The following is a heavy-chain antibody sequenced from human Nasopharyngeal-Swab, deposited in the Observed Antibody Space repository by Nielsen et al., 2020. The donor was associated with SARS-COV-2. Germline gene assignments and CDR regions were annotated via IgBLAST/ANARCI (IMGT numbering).Heavy chain of an antibody. V-gene: IGHV4-34*01. CDR3: AREGRIIQLWSGGFDP. CDR2: INHSGST. J-gene: IGHJ5*02. D-gene: IGHD5-18*01. Sequence: WIRQPPGKGLKWIGEINHSGSTNYNPSLKSRVTISVDTSKNQFSLKLSSVTAADTAVYYCAREGRIIQLWSGGFDPWGQGTLVTVSS.